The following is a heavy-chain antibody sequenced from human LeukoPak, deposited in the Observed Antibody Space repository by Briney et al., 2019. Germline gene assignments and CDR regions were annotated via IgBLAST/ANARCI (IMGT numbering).Heavy chain of an antibody. CDR2: IIPIFGTA. CDR3: ASEAMVVTGGHAFDI. V-gene: IGHV1-69*05. D-gene: IGHD4-23*01. CDR1: GGTFRSYA. Sequence: SVKVSCKASGGTFRSYAISWVRQAPGQGLEWMGRIIPIFGTANYAQKFQGRVTITTDESTSTAYMELSSLRSEDTAVYYCASEAMVVTGGHAFDIWGQGTMVTVSS. J-gene: IGHJ3*02.